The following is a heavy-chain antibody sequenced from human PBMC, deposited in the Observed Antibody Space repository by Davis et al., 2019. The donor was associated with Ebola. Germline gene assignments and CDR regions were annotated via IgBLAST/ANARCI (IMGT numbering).Heavy chain of an antibody. V-gene: IGHV3-23*01. D-gene: IGHD2-2*01. CDR3: AKDPYCISSSCPRDC. CDR1: GFIFRTYT. J-gene: IGHJ4*02. Sequence: GESLKISCAASGFIFRTYTMSWVRQAPGKGLEWVSGISGRGGFTYYTDSVKGRFTVSRDNSKNTLYLQMNSLRAEDTAVYYCAKDPYCISSSCPRDCWGQGTLVTVSS. CDR2: ISGRGGFT.